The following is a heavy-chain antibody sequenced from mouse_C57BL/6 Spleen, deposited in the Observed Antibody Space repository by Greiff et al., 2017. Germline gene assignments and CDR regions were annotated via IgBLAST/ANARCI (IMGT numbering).Heavy chain of an antibody. CDR3: ARPGYGSNDLAY. CDR1: GFTFTDYG. CDR2: ISSGSSTI. J-gene: IGHJ3*01. Sequence: EVQLVESGAGLVKPGGSVKLSCAASGFTFTDYGMHWVRQAPEKGLEWIGYISSGSSTIYYEDTLKGRVTITVDNAKNTLFLQMTSLRSEDTAMYYCARPGYGSNDLAYWGQGTLVTVSA. V-gene: IGHV5-17*01. D-gene: IGHD1-1*01.